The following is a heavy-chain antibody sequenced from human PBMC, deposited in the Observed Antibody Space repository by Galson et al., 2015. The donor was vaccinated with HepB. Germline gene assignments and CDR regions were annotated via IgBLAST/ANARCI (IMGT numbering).Heavy chain of an antibody. CDR3: ARDGRPPPGTVYYYYGMDV. Sequence: SCKASGGTFSSYTISWVRQAPGQGLEWMGRIIPILGIANYAQKFQGRVTITADKSTSTAYMELSSLRSEDTAVYYCARDGRPPPGTVYYYYGMDVWGQGTTATVSS. J-gene: IGHJ6*02. CDR1: GGTFSSYT. CDR2: IIPILGIA. V-gene: IGHV1-69*04. D-gene: IGHD3-10*01.